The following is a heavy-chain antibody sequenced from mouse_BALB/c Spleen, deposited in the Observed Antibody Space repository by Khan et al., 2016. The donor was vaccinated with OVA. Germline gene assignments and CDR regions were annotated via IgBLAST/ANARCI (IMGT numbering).Heavy chain of an antibody. CDR2: ISYSGST. Sequence: VQLKESGPGLVKPSQSLSLTCTVTGYSITSDYAWNWIRQFPGNKLEWMGYISYSGSTSYNPSLKSRISITRDPSKNQFFLQLNSVTTEDTATYYCARSGTPAWFAYWGQGTLVTVSA. CDR1: GYSITSDYA. J-gene: IGHJ3*01. D-gene: IGHD3-1*01. CDR3: ARSGTPAWFAY. V-gene: IGHV3-2*02.